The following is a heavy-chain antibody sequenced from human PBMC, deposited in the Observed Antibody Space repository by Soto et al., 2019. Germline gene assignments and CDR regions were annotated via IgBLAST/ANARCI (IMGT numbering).Heavy chain of an antibody. V-gene: IGHV1-69*13. CDR1: GGTFSSYA. D-gene: IGHD3-16*02. CDR3: ASPGRPDNTLTSYDYVWGSYRPGPLGY. Sequence: SSVNVSCKASGGTFSSYAISWVRQAPGQGLEWMGGIIPIFGTANYAQKFQGRVTITADESTSTAYMELSSLRSEDTAVYYCASPGRPDNTLTSYDYVWGSYRPGPLGYWGKGTLVTVSS. CDR2: IIPIFGTA. J-gene: IGHJ4*02.